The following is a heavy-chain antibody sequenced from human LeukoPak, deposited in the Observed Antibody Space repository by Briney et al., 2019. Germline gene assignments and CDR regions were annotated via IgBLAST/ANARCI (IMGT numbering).Heavy chain of an antibody. D-gene: IGHD5-24*01. CDR3: ARFAEGREMATPGAFDI. CDR2: IIPIFGTA. J-gene: IGHJ3*02. Sequence: ASVKVSCKASGGTFSSYAISWVRQAPGQGLEWMGGIIPIFGTANYAQKFQGRVTITADESTSTAYMELSSLRSEDTAVYYCARFAEGREMATPGAFDIWGQGTMVTVSS. CDR1: GGTFSSYA. V-gene: IGHV1-69*01.